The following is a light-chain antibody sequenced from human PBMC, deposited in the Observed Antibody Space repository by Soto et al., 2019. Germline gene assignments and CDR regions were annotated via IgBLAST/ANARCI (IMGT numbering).Light chain of an antibody. V-gene: IGLV2-18*02. CDR2: EVT. CDR3: SSLTTSSTYV. J-gene: IGLJ1*01. Sequence: QSALTQPPSVSGSPGQSVTISCTGTSSDVGYYNRVSWYQQPPGTAPKLKIYEVTNRPSGVPDRFSASKSGNTASLTISGLQAEDEADYYCSSLTTSSTYVFGTGTKVTVL. CDR1: SSDVGYYNR.